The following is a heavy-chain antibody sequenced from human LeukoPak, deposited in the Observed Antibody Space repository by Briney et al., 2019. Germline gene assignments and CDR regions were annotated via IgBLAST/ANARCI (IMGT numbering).Heavy chain of an antibody. CDR3: ASGTYDFGVVIIIR. Sequence: GASVKVSCKASAYTFTVYYMHWVQQAPGKGLEWMGRVDPEDGETIYAEKFQGRVTITADTSTDTAYMELSSLRSEDTAVYYCASGTYDFGVVIIIRWGQGTLVTVSS. J-gene: IGHJ4*02. CDR2: VDPEDGET. CDR1: AYTFTVYY. D-gene: IGHD3-3*01. V-gene: IGHV1-69-2*01.